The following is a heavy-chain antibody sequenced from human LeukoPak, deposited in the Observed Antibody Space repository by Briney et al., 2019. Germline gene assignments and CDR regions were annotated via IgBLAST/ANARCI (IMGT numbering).Heavy chain of an antibody. V-gene: IGHV3-23*01. Sequence: GGSLRLSCAASGFTFSSYSMNWVRQAPGKGLEWVSAISGSGGSTYYADSVKGRFTISRDNSKNTLYLQMNSLRAEDTAVYYCAKGGYIVVVPAAIGYWGQGTLVTVSS. CDR1: GFTFSSYS. J-gene: IGHJ4*02. CDR3: AKGGYIVVVPAAIGY. D-gene: IGHD2-2*01. CDR2: ISGSGGST.